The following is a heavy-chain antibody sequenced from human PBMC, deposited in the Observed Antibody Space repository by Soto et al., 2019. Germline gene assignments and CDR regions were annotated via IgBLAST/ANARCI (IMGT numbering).Heavy chain of an antibody. V-gene: IGHV4-59*01. CDR2: SYNSGST. D-gene: IGHD1-26*01. Sequence: PSETLSLTCTVSGGSISDYFWSCIRQPPGKTLEGIGYSYNSGSTNYNPSLRSRLTISVDTTKQQFSLMLRSVTAADTAVYYCAREMPREGWFEPWGQGIMVTVSS. CDR1: GGSISDYF. CDR3: AREMPREGWFEP. J-gene: IGHJ5*02.